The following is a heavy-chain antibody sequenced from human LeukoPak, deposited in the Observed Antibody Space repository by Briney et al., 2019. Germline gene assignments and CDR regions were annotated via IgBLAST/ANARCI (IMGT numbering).Heavy chain of an antibody. Sequence: GASVKVSCKASGYTFTSYYMHWVRQAPGQGLEWMGIINPSGGSASYAQKFQGRVTMTRDMSTSTVYMELSRLGSDDTAVYYCARARELPDEIDYWGQGTLVTVSS. J-gene: IGHJ4*02. CDR1: GYTFTSYY. CDR2: INPSGGSA. CDR3: ARARELPDEIDY. V-gene: IGHV1-46*01. D-gene: IGHD1-26*01.